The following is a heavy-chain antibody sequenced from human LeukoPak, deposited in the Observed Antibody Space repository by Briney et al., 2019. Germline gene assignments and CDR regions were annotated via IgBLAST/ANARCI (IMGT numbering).Heavy chain of an antibody. CDR3: ARRSQNGYNSPIDY. V-gene: IGHV1-18*04. Sequence: ASVKVSCKASGYTFTGYYMHWVRQAPGQELEWMGWISAYNGNTNYAQKLQGRVTMTTDTSTSTAYMELRSLRSDDTAVYYCARRSQNGYNSPIDYWGQGTLVTVSS. CDR1: GYTFTGYY. CDR2: ISAYNGNT. D-gene: IGHD5-24*01. J-gene: IGHJ4*02.